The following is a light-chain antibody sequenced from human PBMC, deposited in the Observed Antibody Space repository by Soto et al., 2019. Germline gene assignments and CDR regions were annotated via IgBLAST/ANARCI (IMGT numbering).Light chain of an antibody. CDR3: QQYNNWPRT. Sequence: EIVMTQSPATLSVSTRERATLSCRASQSVSSNLAWYQQKPGQAPRLLIYGASTRATGIPARFSGSGSGTEFTLTISSLQSEGFAVYYCQQYNNWPRTVGQGTKVEIK. CDR2: GAS. CDR1: QSVSSN. J-gene: IGKJ1*01. V-gene: IGKV3-15*01.